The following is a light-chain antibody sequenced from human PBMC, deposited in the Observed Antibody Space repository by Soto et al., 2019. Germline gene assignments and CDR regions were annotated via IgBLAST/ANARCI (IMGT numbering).Light chain of an antibody. Sequence: EIVLTQSPGTLSLSPGERATLSCKASQSVSSNFLAWYQRKPGQAPRLLIYGASYRATDIPYRFSGSGSGTHFTLTITRLKPEDFAVYYCQQYGTSPPTFGQGTKVQI. CDR2: GAS. CDR1: QSVSSNF. CDR3: QQYGTSPPT. V-gene: IGKV3-20*01. J-gene: IGKJ1*01.